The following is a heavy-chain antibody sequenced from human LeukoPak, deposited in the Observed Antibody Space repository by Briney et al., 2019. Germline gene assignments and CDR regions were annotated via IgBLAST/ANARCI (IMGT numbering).Heavy chain of an antibody. J-gene: IGHJ4*02. CDR3: AREMRGYSYGYPY. Sequence: SGGSLRLSCAASGFTFSSYSMNWVRQAPGKGLEWVSSISSSSSYIYYADSVKGRFTISRDNAKNSLYLQMNSLRAEDTAVYYCAREMRGYSYGYPYWGQGTLVAVSS. CDR2: ISSSSSYI. CDR1: GFTFSSYS. D-gene: IGHD5-18*01. V-gene: IGHV3-21*01.